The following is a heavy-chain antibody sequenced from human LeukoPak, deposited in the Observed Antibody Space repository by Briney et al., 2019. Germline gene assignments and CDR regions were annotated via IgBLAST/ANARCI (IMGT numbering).Heavy chain of an antibody. CDR2: LKSKSDGVQT. CDR3: TTDPPYYGSGSYYNDY. D-gene: IGHD3-10*01. J-gene: IGHJ4*02. Sequence: RGSLTLSCVASGFIFSNAWMSGVRLAQGKGLEWGGRLKSKSDGVQTNYAAPLKGRVTLSREDSRNTLYLQMNSLKTDDRAVYYCTTDPPYYGSGSYYNDYWGQGTLVTVSS. V-gene: IGHV3-15*01. CDR1: GFIFSNAW.